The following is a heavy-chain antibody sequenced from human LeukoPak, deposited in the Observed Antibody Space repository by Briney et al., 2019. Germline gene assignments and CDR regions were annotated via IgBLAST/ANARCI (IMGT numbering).Heavy chain of an antibody. V-gene: IGHV3-53*01. CDR3: ARDSSGWYDH. CDR2: IYAGGTT. J-gene: IGHJ5*02. CDR1: GFTVSTNY. Sequence: PGGSLRLSCAASGFTVSTNYMSWVRQAPGRGLEWVSVIYAGGTTYYADSVRGRFTISRDNSKNTLYLQMNSLRDEDTAVYYCARDSSGWYDHWGQGTLVTVFS. D-gene: IGHD6-19*01.